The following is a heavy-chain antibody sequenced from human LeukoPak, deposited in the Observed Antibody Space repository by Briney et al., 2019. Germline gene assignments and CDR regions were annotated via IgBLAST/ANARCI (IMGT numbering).Heavy chain of an antibody. CDR2: ISGGDTT. D-gene: IGHD6-19*01. V-gene: IGHV3-23*01. Sequence: GGSLRLSCAASGFTLSSYAMSWVRQVPGKGLEWVSAISGGDTTHYADSVKGRFTISRDNSKNTVYLQMNSLRAEDTAVYYCAKGRGSSSGWSFDYWGQGTLVTVSS. CDR3: AKGRGSSSGWSFDY. CDR1: GFTLSSYA. J-gene: IGHJ4*02.